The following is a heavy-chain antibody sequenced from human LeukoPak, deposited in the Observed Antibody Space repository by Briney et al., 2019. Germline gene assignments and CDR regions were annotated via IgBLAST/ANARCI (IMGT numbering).Heavy chain of an antibody. V-gene: IGHV4-61*02. Sequence: SQTLSLTCTVSGGSISTGTYDWSWIRQPDGKGLEWIERIYTSGSTNYNPSLKSPVTISVDTSKNQFSLKLNSVTAADTAVYYCARGDYYGSGSYYNSAFDIWGQGTMVTVSS. CDR1: GGSISTGTYD. CDR2: IYTSGST. D-gene: IGHD3-10*01. CDR3: ARGDYYGSGSYYNSAFDI. J-gene: IGHJ3*02.